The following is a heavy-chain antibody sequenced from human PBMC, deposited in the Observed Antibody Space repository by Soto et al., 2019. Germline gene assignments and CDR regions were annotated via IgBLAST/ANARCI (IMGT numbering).Heavy chain of an antibody. CDR1: DGSVNTGNYY. Sequence: QVQLQESGPGLVKPSETLSLTCSVSDGSVNTGNYYWSWIRQPPGKGLEWIGHIYYIGTTNYNPSLKSRVTISVDTSKNPFSLKVTSVTAADTAVYFCAREEKQLSRYGGDFDYWGQGILVTVSS. CDR2: IYYIGTT. D-gene: IGHD3-16*01. V-gene: IGHV4-61*01. J-gene: IGHJ4*02. CDR3: AREEKQLSRYGGDFDY.